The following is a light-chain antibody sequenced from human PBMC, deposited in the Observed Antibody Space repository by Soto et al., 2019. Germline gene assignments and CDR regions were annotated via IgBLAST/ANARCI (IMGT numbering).Light chain of an antibody. CDR2: AAS. CDR3: QKYNNAPRT. Sequence: DIQMTQSQSSLSAAVGDTVTITCRASQVIRTYLAWYQQKPGQVPNLLSYAASTLQSGVPSRFRGSESVTDFTLTISSLRPEDGETYYCQKYNNAPRTFGQGPKVEI. V-gene: IGKV1-27*01. CDR1: QVIRTY. J-gene: IGKJ1*01.